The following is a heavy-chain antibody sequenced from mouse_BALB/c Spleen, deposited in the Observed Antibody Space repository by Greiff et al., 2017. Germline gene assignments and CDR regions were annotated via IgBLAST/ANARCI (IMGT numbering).Heavy chain of an antibody. V-gene: IGHV1-54*03. CDR3: ARERPFAY. J-gene: IGHJ3*01. CDR2: INPGSGGT. CDR1: GYAFTNYL. Sequence: QVQLKESGAELVRPGTSVKVSCKASGYAFTNYLIEWVKQRPGQGLEWIGVINPGSGGTNYNEKFKGKATLTADKSSSTAYMQLSSLTSDDSAVYFCARERPFAYWGQGTLVTVSA.